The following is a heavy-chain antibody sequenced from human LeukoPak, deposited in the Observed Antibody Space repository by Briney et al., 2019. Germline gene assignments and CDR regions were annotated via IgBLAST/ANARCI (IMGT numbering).Heavy chain of an antibody. D-gene: IGHD5-18*01. CDR3: ARGGAYTYGLDY. CDR1: GYRFTSYW. CDR2: IDSNDSYA. V-gene: IGHV5-10-1*01. J-gene: IGHJ4*02. Sequence: GEALQISFQASGYRFTSYWISWGRPMPGKGGEWMGRIDSNDSYANYSPSFQGHVTISADKSISTAYLQWSSLKAWDTGMYYCARGGAYTYGLDYWGQGTLVTVSS.